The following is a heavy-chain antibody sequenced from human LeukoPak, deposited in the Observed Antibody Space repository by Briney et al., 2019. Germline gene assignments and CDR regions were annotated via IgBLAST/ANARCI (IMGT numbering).Heavy chain of an antibody. CDR3: AREPWPGTTGTSGAFDY. D-gene: IGHD1-1*01. Sequence: QPGGSLRLSCAASGFTFSTYAMSWVRQAPGKGLEWVSVIINSGGKTFYADSVKGRFTISRDNSKNTLYLQMNSLRAEDTAVYSCAREPWPGTTGTSGAFDYWGQGTLVTVSS. CDR1: GFTFSTYA. CDR2: IINSGGKT. V-gene: IGHV3-23*01. J-gene: IGHJ4*02.